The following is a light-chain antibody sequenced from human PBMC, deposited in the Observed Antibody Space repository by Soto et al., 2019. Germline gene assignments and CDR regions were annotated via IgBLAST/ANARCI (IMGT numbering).Light chain of an antibody. CDR1: QTLSNSF. V-gene: IGKV3-20*01. CDR3: QQYGTSEII. Sequence: IVLTQSPGTLSLSPGERATLSCRASQTLSNSFIAWYQQKPGQAPRLLIYDTSSRATGVPDRYSASGSGTDFTLTISRLEPEDFAVFFCQQYGTSEIIFGQGTRREIK. J-gene: IGKJ5*01. CDR2: DTS.